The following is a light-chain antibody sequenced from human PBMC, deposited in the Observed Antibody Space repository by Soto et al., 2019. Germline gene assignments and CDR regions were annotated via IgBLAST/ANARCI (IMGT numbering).Light chain of an antibody. V-gene: IGLV2-8*01. CDR1: SRDVCGYNY. CDR2: EVS. Sequence: QSVLTQPPSASGSPGQSVTISCTGTSRDVCGYNYVSWYQQHPGKAPKLMIYEVSKRPSGVPDRFSGSKSGNTASLTVSGLQAEDEADYYCSSYAGSNNSLYVFGTGTKVTVL. CDR3: SSYAGSNNSLYV. J-gene: IGLJ1*01.